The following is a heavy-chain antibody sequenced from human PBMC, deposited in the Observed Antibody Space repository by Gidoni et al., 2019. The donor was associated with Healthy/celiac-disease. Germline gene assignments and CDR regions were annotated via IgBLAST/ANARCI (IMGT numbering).Heavy chain of an antibody. Sequence: EVQLVESGGGVVRPGGSLRLSCAASGFTFDDYGMSWVRQAPGKGLEWVSGINWNGGSTGYADSVKGRFTISRDNAKNSLYLQMNSLRAEDTALYHCARGLVGLYGSGHDAFDIWGQGTMVTVSS. CDR3: ARGLVGLYGSGHDAFDI. D-gene: IGHD3-10*01. CDR2: INWNGGST. CDR1: GFTFDDYG. V-gene: IGHV3-20*01. J-gene: IGHJ3*02.